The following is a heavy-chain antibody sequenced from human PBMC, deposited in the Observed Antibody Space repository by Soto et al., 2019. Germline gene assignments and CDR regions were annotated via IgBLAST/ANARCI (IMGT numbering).Heavy chain of an antibody. D-gene: IGHD3-10*01. J-gene: IGHJ4*02. Sequence: SETLSLTCAVSGGSISSSNWWSWVRQPPGKGLEWIGEIYHSGSTNYNPSLKSRVTISVDKSKNQFSLKLSSVTAADTAVYYCARKYYYGSGSYYNYYFDYWGQGTLVTVS. CDR1: GGSISSSNW. V-gene: IGHV4-4*02. CDR2: IYHSGST. CDR3: ARKYYYGSGSYYNYYFDY.